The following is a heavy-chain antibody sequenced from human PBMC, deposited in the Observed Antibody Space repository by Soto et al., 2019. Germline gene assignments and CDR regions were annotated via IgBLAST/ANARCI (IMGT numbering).Heavy chain of an antibody. V-gene: IGHV3-23*01. Sequence: EVQLLESGGGFAQPGGSLRLSCAASGFTFSNYGLSWVRQAPGKGLEWVSSVSGSGYGTYYADSVEGRFTISRDNSKNTLSLLMNSLRAEDTAIYHCAKSDTSGLYYFDYWGQGTLVTVSS. D-gene: IGHD6-19*01. J-gene: IGHJ4*02. CDR3: AKSDTSGLYYFDY. CDR1: GFTFSNYG. CDR2: VSGSGYGT.